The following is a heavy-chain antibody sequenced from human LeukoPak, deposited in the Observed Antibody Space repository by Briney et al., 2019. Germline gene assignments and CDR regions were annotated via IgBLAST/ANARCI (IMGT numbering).Heavy chain of an antibody. Sequence: ASVKVSCKASGYTFTGYYMHWVRQAPGQGLEWMGIINPSGGSTSYAQKFQGRVTMTRDTSTSTVYMELSSLRSEDTAVYYCARDHSTLGSFDYWGQGTLVTVSS. V-gene: IGHV1-46*01. D-gene: IGHD6-13*01. CDR3: ARDHSTLGSFDY. CDR1: GYTFTGYY. J-gene: IGHJ4*02. CDR2: INPSGGST.